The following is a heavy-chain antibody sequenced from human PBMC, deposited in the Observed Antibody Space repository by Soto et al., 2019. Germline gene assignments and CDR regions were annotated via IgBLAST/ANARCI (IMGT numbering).Heavy chain of an antibody. Sequence: EVQLLESGGGLVQPGGSLRLSCAASGFTFSSYAMSWVRQAPGKGLEWVSAISGSGGSTYYADSVKGRFTISRDNSKNTLYLQMNSLRAEDTAVYYCAKPAMRTYCSSTSCHNWFDPWGQGTLVTVSS. CDR2: ISGSGGST. J-gene: IGHJ5*02. CDR3: AKPAMRTYCSSTSCHNWFDP. CDR1: GFTFSSYA. D-gene: IGHD2-2*01. V-gene: IGHV3-23*01.